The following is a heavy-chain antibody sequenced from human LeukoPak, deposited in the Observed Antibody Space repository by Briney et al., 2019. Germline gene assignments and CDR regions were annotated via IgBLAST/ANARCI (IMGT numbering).Heavy chain of an antibody. CDR3: ARDPGYSYAMDY. J-gene: IGHJ4*02. CDR2: ISRGSNVI. Sequence: GGSLRLSCAASGFTFRDYSMNWVRQAPGKGPEWLSYISRGSNVIYYADSVKGRFTTSRDDAKNSLFLQMNSLRDEDTALYYCARDPGYSYAMDYWGQGTLVTVSS. D-gene: IGHD5-12*01. CDR1: GFTFRDYS. V-gene: IGHV3-48*02.